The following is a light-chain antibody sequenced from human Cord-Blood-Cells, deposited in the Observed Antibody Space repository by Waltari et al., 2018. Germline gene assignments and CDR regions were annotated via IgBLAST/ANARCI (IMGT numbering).Light chain of an antibody. Sequence: DIQMTQSPSSLSASVGDRVTITCRASQSISSYLNWYQQKPGKAPKLLIYAASSLQSGVPSMFSGSGSGTDFTLTISSLQPEYFATYYCQQIYSTPYTFGQGTKLEIK. CDR1: QSISSY. CDR2: AAS. CDR3: QQIYSTPYT. V-gene: IGKV1-39*01. J-gene: IGKJ2*01.